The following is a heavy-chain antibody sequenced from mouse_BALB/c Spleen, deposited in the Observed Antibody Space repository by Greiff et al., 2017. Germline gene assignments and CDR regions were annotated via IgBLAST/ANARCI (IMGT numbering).Heavy chain of an antibody. J-gene: IGHJ4*01. V-gene: IGHV2-9*02. Sequence: VKLEESGPGLVAPSQSLSITCTVSGFSLTSSGVHWVRQPPGKGLEWLGVIWAGGSTNYNSALMSRLSISKDNSKSQVFLKMNSLQTDDTAMYYCAREGYYYGSSFYAMDYWGQGTSVTVSS. CDR2: IWAGGST. CDR1: GFSLTSSG. D-gene: IGHD1-1*01. CDR3: AREGYYYGSSFYAMDY.